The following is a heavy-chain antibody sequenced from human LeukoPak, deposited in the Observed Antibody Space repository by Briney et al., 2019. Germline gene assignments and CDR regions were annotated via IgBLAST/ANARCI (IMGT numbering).Heavy chain of an antibody. CDR3: AKDLEWEPQGWFDP. D-gene: IGHD1-26*01. V-gene: IGHV3-23*01. J-gene: IGHJ5*02. CDR2: ISGSGGST. CDR1: GFTFSSYA. Sequence: PGGSLRLSCAASGFTFSSYAMSWVRQAPGKGLEWVSGISGSGGSTYYADSVKGRFTISRDNSKNTLYLQMNSLRAEDTAVYYCAKDLEWEPQGWFDPWGQGTLVTVSS.